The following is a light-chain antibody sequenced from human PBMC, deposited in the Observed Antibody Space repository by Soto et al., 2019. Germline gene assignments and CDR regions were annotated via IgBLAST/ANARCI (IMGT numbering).Light chain of an antibody. J-gene: IGLJ3*02. CDR3: QAWDSSTVV. V-gene: IGLV3-1*01. CDR1: KLGDKY. CDR2: QDT. Sequence: SYELTQPPSVSVSPGQTASITCSEDKLGDKYACWYQQKPGQSPVLVIYQDTKRPSGIPERFSGSNSGNTATLTISGTQAMDEADYYCQAWDSSTVVFGGGTKVTVL.